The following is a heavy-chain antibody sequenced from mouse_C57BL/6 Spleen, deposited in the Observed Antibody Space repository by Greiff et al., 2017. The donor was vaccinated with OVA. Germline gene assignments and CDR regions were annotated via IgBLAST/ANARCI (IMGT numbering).Heavy chain of an antibody. CDR1: GFTFSSYA. J-gene: IGHJ2*01. D-gene: IGHD1-1*02. CDR2: ISDGGSYT. V-gene: IGHV5-4*01. Sequence: EVQVVESGGGLVKPGGSLKLSCAASGFTFSSYAMSWVRQTPEKRLEWVATISDGGSYTYYPDNVKGRFTISRDNAKNNLYLQMSHLKSEDTAMYYCAREGGNYSDYWGQGTTLTVSS. CDR3: AREGGNYSDY.